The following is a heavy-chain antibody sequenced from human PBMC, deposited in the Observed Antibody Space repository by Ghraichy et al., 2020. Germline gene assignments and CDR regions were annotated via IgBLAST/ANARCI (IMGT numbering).Heavy chain of an antibody. CDR1: GFTVSSKH. CDR3: ARAEDSSYWRFDY. CDR2: IYSGGAT. J-gene: IGHJ4*02. Sequence: GGSLRLSCAASGFTVSSKHMTWVRQAPGKGLEWVSVIYSGGATYYADSVKGRFTIFRDNSKNTLHLQMNSLRAEDTAIYYCARAEDSSYWRFDYWGQGTLVTVSS. D-gene: IGHD6-6*01. V-gene: IGHV3-53*01.